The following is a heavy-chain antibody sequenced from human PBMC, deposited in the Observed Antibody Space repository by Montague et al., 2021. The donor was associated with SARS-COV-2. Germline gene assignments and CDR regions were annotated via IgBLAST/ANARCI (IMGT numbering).Heavy chain of an antibody. D-gene: IGHD1-7*01. CDR3: ARGLYNWNYEHWFDT. V-gene: IGHV4-39*01. J-gene: IGHJ5*02. CDR1: GGSVGSSHYY. Sequence: SETLSLTCTVSGGSVGSSHYYWAWIRQPPGKGLEWIGTIYYSGSTYYNPSPRSQVTIDVDASTNQFSLKLHSVTAADTAVYFCARGLYNWNYEHWFDTWGQGTLVTVSS. CDR2: IYYSGST.